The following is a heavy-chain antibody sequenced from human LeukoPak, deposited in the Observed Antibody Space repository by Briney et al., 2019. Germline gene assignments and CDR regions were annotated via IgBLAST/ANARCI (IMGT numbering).Heavy chain of an antibody. CDR2: MNPNSGDT. CDR1: GYTFTSFD. Sequence: ASVKVSCKASGYTFTSFDINWVRQATGQGLEWMGWMNPNSGDTAYAQNFQGRVTISRTTSQSTAYMELSSLRSEDTAVYYCASERNRYYGMDVWGQGTTVTVSS. CDR3: ASERNRYYGMDV. V-gene: IGHV1-8*03. J-gene: IGHJ6*02. D-gene: IGHD1-14*01.